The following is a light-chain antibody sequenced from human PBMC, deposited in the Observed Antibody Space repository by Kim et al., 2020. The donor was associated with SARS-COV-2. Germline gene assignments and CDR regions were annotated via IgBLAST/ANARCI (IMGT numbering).Light chain of an antibody. J-gene: IGLJ3*02. CDR2: AVY. CDR1: CSYIAAHNF. CDR3: LSYSVSMASM. V-gene: IGLV2-14*03. Sequence: GQSITISCTVTCSYIAAHNFPSSFRQHPGRAPKLMISAVYQRPPGVCTRFAASKSGNTTALTISVLQAEDEAHDYCLSYSVSMASMFGGGTQLTVL.